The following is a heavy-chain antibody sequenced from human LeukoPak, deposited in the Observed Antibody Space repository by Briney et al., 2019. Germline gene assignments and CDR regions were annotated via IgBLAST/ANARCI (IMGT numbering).Heavy chain of an antibody. Sequence: GGSLRLSCAASGFIFSDYSMGWVRQTPGKGLEWVSSNTTSRDQYHADSVKGRFTVSRDNAKSSVYLQMDSLRADDTAVYYCARDSYCPNDVCYDYWGQGVLVTVS. CDR2: NTTSRDQ. CDR1: GFIFSDYS. D-gene: IGHD2-8*01. CDR3: ARDSYCPNDVCYDY. V-gene: IGHV3-21*06. J-gene: IGHJ4*02.